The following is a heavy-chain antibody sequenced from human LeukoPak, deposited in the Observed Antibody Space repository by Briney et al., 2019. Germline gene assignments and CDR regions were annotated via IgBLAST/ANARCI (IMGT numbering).Heavy chain of an antibody. CDR3: ARSVGYSGYDFRGANWFDP. D-gene: IGHD5-12*01. Sequence: ASVKVSCKASGYAFTSYYMHWVRQAPGQGLEWMGIINPSGGSTSYAQKFQGRVTMTRDMSTSTVYMELSSLRSEDTAVYYCARSVGYSGYDFRGANWFDPWGQGTLVTVSS. V-gene: IGHV1-46*01. CDR1: GYAFTSYY. J-gene: IGHJ5*02. CDR2: INPSGGST.